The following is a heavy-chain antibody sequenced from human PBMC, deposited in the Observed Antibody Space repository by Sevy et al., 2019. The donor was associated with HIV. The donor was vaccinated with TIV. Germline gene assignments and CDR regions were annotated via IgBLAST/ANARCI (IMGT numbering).Heavy chain of an antibody. CDR1: GFTFSSYG. CDR2: IKRDASEK. Sequence: GGSLRLSCAASGFTFSSYGMHWVRQAPGKGLEWVANIKRDASEKYYVGSVKGRFTISRDNAKESLYLQMKSLRAEDTAVYYCARDCNSASCLWGLDVWGQGTTVTVSS. CDR3: ARDCNSASCLWGLDV. J-gene: IGHJ6*02. V-gene: IGHV3-7*03. D-gene: IGHD2-2*01.